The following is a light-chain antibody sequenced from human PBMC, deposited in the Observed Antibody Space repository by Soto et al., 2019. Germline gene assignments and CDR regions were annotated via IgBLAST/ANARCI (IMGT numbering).Light chain of an antibody. CDR3: QQSYTTPLT. CDR1: QSISSY. J-gene: IGKJ4*01. Sequence: DIQMTQSPSSLSASVGDRVTITCRASQSISSYLNWYQQKPGKAPKFLIYAASSLQSGVPSRCSGSGSRTDFTLTISSLQPEDFATYYCQQSYTTPLTFGGGTKVEIK. V-gene: IGKV1-39*01. CDR2: AAS.